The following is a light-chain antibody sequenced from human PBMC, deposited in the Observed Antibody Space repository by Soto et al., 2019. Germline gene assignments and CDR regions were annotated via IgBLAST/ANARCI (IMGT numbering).Light chain of an antibody. Sequence: QSVLTQPPSVSGAPGQRVTISCTGSSSNIGAGSDVHWYQQLPGTAPKLLIYGKSNRPSGVPDRFSGSKSGTSASLAITGLQAENAADYYCQSYDSSLSAYVVFGGGTKLTVL. CDR2: GKS. V-gene: IGLV1-40*01. CDR1: SSNIGAGSD. CDR3: QSYDSSLSAYVV. J-gene: IGLJ2*01.